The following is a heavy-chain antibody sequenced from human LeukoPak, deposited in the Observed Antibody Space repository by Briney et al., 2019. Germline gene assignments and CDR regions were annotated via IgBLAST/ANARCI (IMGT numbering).Heavy chain of an antibody. CDR1: GFTFSNSA. J-gene: IGHJ4*01. CDR2: LSGSGITT. Sequence: PGGSLRLSCAASGFTFSNSAMRWVRQAPGKGVEWVSTLSGSGITTYYADSVKGRFTISRDNSKNTLYLQMNSLRAEDTAVYYCAKGIYSSGWSYFDYWGHGTLVTVSS. CDR3: AKGIYSSGWSYFDY. D-gene: IGHD6-19*01. V-gene: IGHV3-23*01.